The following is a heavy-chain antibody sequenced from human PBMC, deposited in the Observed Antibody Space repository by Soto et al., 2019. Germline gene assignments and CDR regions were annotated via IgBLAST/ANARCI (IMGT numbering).Heavy chain of an antibody. CDR2: ISSSSSDI. CDR3: ARGSTVTSGGRWFDP. Sequence: GGSLRLSCAASGFTFSSYVMNWARQAPGKGLEWVSSISSSSSDIYYAYSVKGRFTISRDNAKNSLYLQMNSLRAEDTAVYYCARGSTVTSGGRWFDPWGQGALVTVSS. CDR1: GFTFSSYV. V-gene: IGHV3-21*01. J-gene: IGHJ5*02. D-gene: IGHD4-4*01.